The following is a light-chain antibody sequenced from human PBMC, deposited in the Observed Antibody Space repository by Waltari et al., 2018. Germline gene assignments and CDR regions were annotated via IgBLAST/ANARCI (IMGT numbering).Light chain of an antibody. J-gene: IGLJ3*02. CDR1: SGSRSSTSY. V-gene: IGLV8-61*01. Sequence: QTVVTQEPSLSVFPGGTVTLTCALSSGSRSSTSYASWYQQSPCQTPRTLVYKANIRSSGVPDRFSGSVLGNKAVLIITGAQAEDESTYYCLLYMGSGIWVFGGGTKLTVL. CDR2: KAN. CDR3: LLYMGSGIWV.